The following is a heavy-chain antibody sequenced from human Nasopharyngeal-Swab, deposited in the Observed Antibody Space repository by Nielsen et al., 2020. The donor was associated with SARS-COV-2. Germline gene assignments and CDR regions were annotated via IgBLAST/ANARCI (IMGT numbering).Heavy chain of an antibody. V-gene: IGHV3-73*01. J-gene: IGHJ4*02. Sequence: GGSLSPPCAASGFIFSAFAIHWVRQASGKGLEWVGRFGDKDNNYATTYGASVQGRFTISRDDSKNTAFLQMYSLKTEDTALYYCTTDFYFDYWGQGTLVTVSS. CDR2: FGDKDNNYAT. CDR3: TTDFYFDY. CDR1: GFIFSAFA.